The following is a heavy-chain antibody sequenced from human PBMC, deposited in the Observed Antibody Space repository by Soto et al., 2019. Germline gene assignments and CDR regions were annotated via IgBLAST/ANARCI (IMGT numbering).Heavy chain of an antibody. V-gene: IGHV3-48*03. D-gene: IGHD3-3*01. Sequence: GRSLRLSCATSVLAFSSYEKNWVGQAPGKGLEWVSYISTSESIVYYADSVRGRFTISRDNAKNSLFLQMNSLRAEDTAVYYCARDTHTLSGVVRVKARYGLCVWLQVSTFTLSS. CDR3: ARDTHTLSGVVRVKARYGLCV. CDR1: VLAFSSYE. CDR2: ISTSESIV. J-gene: IGHJ6*02.